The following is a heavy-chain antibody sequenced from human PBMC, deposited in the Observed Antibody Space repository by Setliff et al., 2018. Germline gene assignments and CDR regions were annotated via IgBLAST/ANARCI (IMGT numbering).Heavy chain of an antibody. CDR1: GYIFSTYG. Sequence: ASVKVSCKASGYIFSTYGITWVRQAPGQGLEWMGWISANNGHTKYVQKFQGRVTMTTDTSTATAYMELRGLRSDDTAVYYCARDPRGYSGSLHPGSAFDIWGQGTMVTVSS. CDR3: ARDPRGYSGSLHPGSAFDI. D-gene: IGHD1-26*01. J-gene: IGHJ3*02. CDR2: ISANNGHT. V-gene: IGHV1-18*01.